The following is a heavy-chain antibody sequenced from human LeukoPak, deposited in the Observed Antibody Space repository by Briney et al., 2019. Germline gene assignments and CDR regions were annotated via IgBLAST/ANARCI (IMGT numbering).Heavy chain of an antibody. CDR3: ARGDRAVTAIIGL. V-gene: IGHV3-30-3*01. CDR2: ISYDGSNK. CDR1: GFTFSSYA. Sequence: GGSLRLSCAAPGFTFSSYAMHWVRQAPGKGLEWVAVISYDGSNKYYADSVKGRFTISRDNSKNTLYLQMDSLRAEDTAVYYCARGDRAVTAIIGLWGQGTLVTVSS. J-gene: IGHJ4*02. D-gene: IGHD2-21*02.